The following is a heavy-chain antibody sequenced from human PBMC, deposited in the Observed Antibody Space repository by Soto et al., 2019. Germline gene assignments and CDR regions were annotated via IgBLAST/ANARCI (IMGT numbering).Heavy chain of an antibody. J-gene: IGHJ4*02. D-gene: IGHD3-9*01. CDR2: ISYDGSNK. CDR3: ARDPGYYDILTGYQDY. V-gene: IGHV3-30-3*01. CDR1: GFTFSSYA. Sequence: QVQLVESGGGVVQPGRSLRLSCAASGFTFSSYAMHWVRQAPGKGLVWVAVISYDGSNKYYADSVKGRFTISRDNSKNTLYLQMNSLRAEDTAVYYCARDPGYYDILTGYQDYWGQGTLVTVSS.